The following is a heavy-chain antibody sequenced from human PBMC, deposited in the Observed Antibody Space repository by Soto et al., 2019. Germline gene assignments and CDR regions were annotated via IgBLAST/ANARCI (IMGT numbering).Heavy chain of an antibody. Sequence: ASVKVSCKASGYTFTSYYMHWVRQAPGQGLEWMGIINPSGGSASYAQKFQGRVTMTRDTSTSTVYMELSSLRSEDTAVYYCARTSGWNYEAGWFDPWGQGTLVTVSS. CDR1: GYTFTSYY. CDR3: ARTSGWNYEAGWFDP. V-gene: IGHV1-46*03. D-gene: IGHD1-7*01. CDR2: INPSGGSA. J-gene: IGHJ5*02.